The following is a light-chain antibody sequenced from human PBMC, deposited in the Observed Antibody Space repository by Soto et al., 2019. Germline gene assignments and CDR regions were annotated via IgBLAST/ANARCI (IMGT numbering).Light chain of an antibody. CDR2: AAS. J-gene: IGKJ5*01. V-gene: IGKV3D-15*01. CDR3: QQYSRFSFT. Sequence: EIVMTQSPATLSVSLGERAALSCRASQSVSSKFLAWYQQKPGQAPRLLIYAASNRATGIPDRFSGSGSGTQFTLTISSLQPDDFGTYYCQQYSRFSFTFGQGTRLEIK. CDR1: QSVSSKF.